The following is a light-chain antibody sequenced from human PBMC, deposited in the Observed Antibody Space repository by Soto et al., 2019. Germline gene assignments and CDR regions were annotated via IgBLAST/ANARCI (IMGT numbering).Light chain of an antibody. V-gene: IGKV3-15*01. CDR1: QSVGGSN. CDR3: HHYNNWWA. CDR2: GAS. J-gene: IGKJ1*01. Sequence: ETVLTQSPGTLSLSPGERATVSCRASQSVGGSNLAWYQQKPGQAPRLLIYGASTRATGIPDRFSGSGSGTEFSLTINSLQSEDFAVYYCHHYNNWWAFGQGTKVDIK.